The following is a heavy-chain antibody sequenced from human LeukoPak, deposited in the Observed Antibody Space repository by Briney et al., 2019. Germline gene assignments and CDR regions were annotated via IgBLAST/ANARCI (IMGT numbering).Heavy chain of an antibody. D-gene: IGHD3-10*01. CDR2: IKQDGSEK. Sequence: ETLSLTCTVSGGSISSYYWSWIRQPPGKGLEWVANIKQDGSEKYYVDSVKGRFTISRDNAKNSLDLQMNSLRAEDTAVYYCARAGGSIWGQGALVTVSS. CDR3: ARAGGSI. V-gene: IGHV3-7*01. J-gene: IGHJ4*02. CDR1: GGSISSYY.